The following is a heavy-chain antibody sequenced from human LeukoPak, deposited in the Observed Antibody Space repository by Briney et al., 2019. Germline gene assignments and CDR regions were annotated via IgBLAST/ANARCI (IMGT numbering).Heavy chain of an antibody. CDR2: ISGSGGST. V-gene: IGHV3-23*01. CDR3: AKGSWIQLWSPFDH. Sequence: PGGSLRLSCAASGFTFSSYAMSWVRQAPGKGLEWVSAISGSGGSTYYADSVKGRFTISRDNSKNTLYLQMNSLRAEGTAVYYCAKGSWIQLWSPFDHWGQGTLVTVSS. D-gene: IGHD5-18*01. J-gene: IGHJ4*02. CDR1: GFTFSSYA.